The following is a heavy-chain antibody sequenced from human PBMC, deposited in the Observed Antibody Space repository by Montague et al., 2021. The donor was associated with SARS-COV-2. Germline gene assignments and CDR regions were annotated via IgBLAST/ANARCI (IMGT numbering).Heavy chain of an antibody. CDR2: MDWDDDK. J-gene: IGHJ3*02. D-gene: IGHD3-22*01. CDR1: GFSLSTSGMC. CDR3: ARTPYYYDSSGYYYCAFAI. V-gene: IGHV2-70*11. Sequence: PALVKPTQTLTLTCTFSGFSLSTSGMCVSWIRQPPGKALEWLARMDWDDDKYYSTSLKTRLNNSKDTSKNQVVLTMTNMDPVDTATYYCARTPYYYDSSGYYYCAFAIWGQGTMVTVSS.